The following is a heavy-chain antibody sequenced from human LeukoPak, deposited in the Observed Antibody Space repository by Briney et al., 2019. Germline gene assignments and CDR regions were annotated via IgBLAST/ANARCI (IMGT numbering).Heavy chain of an antibody. D-gene: IGHD3-10*01. CDR2: ISYDGSNK. Sequence: PGGSLRLSCAASGYTFSSYAMHWVRQAPGKGLEWVAVISYDGSNKYYADSVKGRFTISRDNSKNTLYLQMNSLRAEDTAVYYCASDGAVRGVIIRKRSDYWGQGTLVTVSS. CDR3: ASDGAVRGVIIRKRSDY. J-gene: IGHJ4*02. V-gene: IGHV3-30*04. CDR1: GYTFSSYA.